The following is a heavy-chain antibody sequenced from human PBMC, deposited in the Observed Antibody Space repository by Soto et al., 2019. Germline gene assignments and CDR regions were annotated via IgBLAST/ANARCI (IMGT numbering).Heavy chain of an antibody. D-gene: IGHD2-8*01. Sequence: ASVKVSCKASGYSFTDYHIHWVRQAPGQGLEWLGRIDPKSGGTSTAQKFQGWVTMTRDRSISTVYMELTRLRSDDTAVYFCARGHSTDCSNGVCSFFYNHEMDVWGQGTTVTVSS. CDR3: ARGHSTDCSNGVCSFFYNHEMDV. V-gene: IGHV1-2*04. J-gene: IGHJ6*02. CDR2: IDPKSGGT. CDR1: GYSFTDYH.